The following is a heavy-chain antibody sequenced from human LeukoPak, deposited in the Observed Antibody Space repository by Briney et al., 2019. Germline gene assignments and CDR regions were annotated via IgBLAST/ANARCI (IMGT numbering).Heavy chain of an antibody. D-gene: IGHD5-12*01. CDR1: GINFNTYA. J-gene: IGHJ5*02. V-gene: IGHV3-43*02. CDR2: ISGDGDRT. CDR3: AKDRGYEVVFDP. Sequence: GGSLRLSCAASGINFNTYAMHWVRQAPGKGLEWVSLISGDGDRTSYADSVKGRFTISRDNDKNSLYLQMNSLRIEDTALYYCAKDRGYEVVFDPWGQGTLVAVSS.